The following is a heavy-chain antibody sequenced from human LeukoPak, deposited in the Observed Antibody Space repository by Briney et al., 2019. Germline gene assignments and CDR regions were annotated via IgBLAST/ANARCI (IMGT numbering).Heavy chain of an antibody. CDR2: IKQDGSQT. J-gene: IGHJ1*01. Sequence: PGGSLRLSCVASGFTISGSFMSWVRQVPGKGLEWVTNIKQDGSQTYYIDSVKGRFTISRDNAKNSVYLQVNSLRVEDTAVYYCTSWGDTTAEYFQRWGQGTLVTVSS. CDR3: TSWGDTTAEYFQR. CDR1: GFTISGSF. D-gene: IGHD2-21*02. V-gene: IGHV3-7*01.